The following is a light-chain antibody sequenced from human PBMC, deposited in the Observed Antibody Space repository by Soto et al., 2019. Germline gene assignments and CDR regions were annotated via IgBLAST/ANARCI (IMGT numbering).Light chain of an antibody. Sequence: QSALTQPPSVSGSPGQSVTISCSGTIDDVTAYYRVSWYQQTPGTAPKLMIYDVSNRPSGVPDRFSGSRSGNTASLTISGLQAEDEGDYYCGSYKGGSTYVFGGGTKLTVL. CDR1: IDDVTAYYR. J-gene: IGLJ1*01. V-gene: IGLV2-18*02. CDR3: GSYKGGSTYV. CDR2: DVS.